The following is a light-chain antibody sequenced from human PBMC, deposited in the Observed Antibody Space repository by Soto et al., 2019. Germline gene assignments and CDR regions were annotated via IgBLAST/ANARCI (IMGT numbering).Light chain of an antibody. CDR1: QSVSSSY. V-gene: IGKV3-20*01. CDR3: QQYDSSPIT. CDR2: GAS. Sequence: EIVLTQSPGTLSLSPGERATLSCRASQSVSSSYLAWYQQKPGQAPSLLTYGASSRATGIPDRFSGSGSGTDFTLTISRLEPEDFAVYYCQQYDSSPITFGQGTRLEIK. J-gene: IGKJ5*01.